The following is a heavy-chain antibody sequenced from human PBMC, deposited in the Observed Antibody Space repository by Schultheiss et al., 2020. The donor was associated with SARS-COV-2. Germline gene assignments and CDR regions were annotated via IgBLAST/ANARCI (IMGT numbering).Heavy chain of an antibody. J-gene: IGHJ4*02. Sequence: SETLSLTCTVSGGSISSYYWTWIRQPAGKGLEWIGRVYPSGSTNYNPSLKSRVTISMDMSKNQFSLQLSSVTAADTAVYYCASTRYSGSLVYFKDWGPGTLVTVSS. D-gene: IGHD1-26*01. CDR1: GGSISSYY. CDR3: ASTRYSGSLVYFKD. CDR2: VYPSGST. V-gene: IGHV4-4*07.